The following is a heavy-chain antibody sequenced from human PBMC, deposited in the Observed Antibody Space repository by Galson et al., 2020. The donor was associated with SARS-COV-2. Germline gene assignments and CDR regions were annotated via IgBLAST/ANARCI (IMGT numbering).Heavy chain of an antibody. D-gene: IGHD3-10*01. CDR1: GGSIINNNW. CDR2: IYHSGST. CDR3: ARPSGGATFDV. Sequence: SETLSLTCAVSGGSIINNNWWSWVRQPPGKGLEWIGDIYHSGSTNYNTSLKSRVTMSVDKSKNQVSLDLSSVTAADTAIYYCARPSGGATFDVWGPGTMVTVSS. V-gene: IGHV4-4*02. J-gene: IGHJ3*01.